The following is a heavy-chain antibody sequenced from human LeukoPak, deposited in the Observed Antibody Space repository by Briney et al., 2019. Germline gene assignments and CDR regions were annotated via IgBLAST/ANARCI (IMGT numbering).Heavy chain of an antibody. CDR1: GYTFTSYD. D-gene: IGHD5-12*01. CDR2: MNPNSGNT. J-gene: IGHJ6*03. CDR3: ARAGGYSGYDYYYYYYYMDV. V-gene: IGHV1-8*03. Sequence: AAVKVSCKASGYTFTSYDLNWERQATGQGLEWMGLMNPNSGNTGYAQKFQGRVTITRNTSISTAYMELSSLRSEDTAVYYCARAGGYSGYDYYYYYYYMDVWGKGTTVTVSS.